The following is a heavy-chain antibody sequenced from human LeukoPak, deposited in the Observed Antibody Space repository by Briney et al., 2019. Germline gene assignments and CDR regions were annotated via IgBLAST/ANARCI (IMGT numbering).Heavy chain of an antibody. V-gene: IGHV3-7*03. CDR2: IKQDGSEK. J-gene: IGHJ4*02. CDR1: GFTFSSYW. D-gene: IGHD3-10*01. CDR3: AKDSTLWFGELLAIFDY. Sequence: GGSLRLSCAASGFTFSSYWMSWVRQAPGKGLEWVANIKQDGSEKYYVDSVKGRFTISRDNSKNTLYLQMNSLRAEDTAVYYCAKDSTLWFGELLAIFDYWGQGTLVTVSS.